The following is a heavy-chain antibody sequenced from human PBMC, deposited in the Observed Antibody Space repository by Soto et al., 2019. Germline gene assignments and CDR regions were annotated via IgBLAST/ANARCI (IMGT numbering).Heavy chain of an antibody. D-gene: IGHD3-22*01. V-gene: IGHV3-23*01. J-gene: IGHJ4*02. Sequence: GGSLRLSCAASGFTFRTYAMNWVRQAPGKGLEWVSAISGSGGSTYYADSVKGRFTISRDNSKSTLYLQMNSLRAEDTAVYYCAKAGNVLYYYDSSGYYYGYRGQGTLVTVSS. CDR3: AKAGNVLYYYDSSGYYYGY. CDR1: GFTFRTYA. CDR2: ISGSGGST.